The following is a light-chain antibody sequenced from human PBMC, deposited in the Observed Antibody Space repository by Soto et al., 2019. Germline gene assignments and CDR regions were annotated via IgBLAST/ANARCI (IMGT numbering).Light chain of an antibody. Sequence: EIVLTQSPATLSLSPGERATLSCRASQSVSSYLAWYQQKPGQAPSLLIYDVSHRATGIPARFSGSGSGTDFTLTISSLXPEDFAVYYCQQRSNWLSITFGQGTRLEIK. CDR2: DVS. V-gene: IGKV3-11*01. CDR1: QSVSSY. J-gene: IGKJ5*01. CDR3: QQRSNWLSIT.